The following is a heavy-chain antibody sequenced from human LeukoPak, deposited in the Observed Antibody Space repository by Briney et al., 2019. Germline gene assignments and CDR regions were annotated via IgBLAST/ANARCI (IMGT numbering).Heavy chain of an antibody. CDR1: GYTFTSYG. CDR3: ARTPSKGYCSSTSCYYYYYYYMDV. Sequence: ASVKVSCKASGYTFTSYGISWVRQAPGQGLEWMGWISAYNGNTNYAQKLQGRVTMTTDTSTSTAYMELRSLRSDDTAVYYCARTPSKGYCSSTSCYYYYYYYMDVWGKGTTVTVSS. J-gene: IGHJ6*03. D-gene: IGHD2-2*01. V-gene: IGHV1-18*01. CDR2: ISAYNGNT.